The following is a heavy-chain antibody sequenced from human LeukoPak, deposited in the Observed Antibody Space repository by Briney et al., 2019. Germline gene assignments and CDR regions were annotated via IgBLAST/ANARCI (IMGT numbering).Heavy chain of an antibody. J-gene: IGHJ4*02. CDR2: INPSGGST. CDR3: ARGGGVLRWFGELFH. V-gene: IGHV1-46*01. D-gene: IGHD3-10*01. Sequence: ASVKVSCKASGYTFTSYYMHWVRQAPGQGLEWMGIINPSGGSTSYAQKFQGRVTMTRDTSTSTVYMELSSLRSEETGVCFCARGGGVLRWFGELFHWGQGTLVTVSS. CDR1: GYTFTSYY.